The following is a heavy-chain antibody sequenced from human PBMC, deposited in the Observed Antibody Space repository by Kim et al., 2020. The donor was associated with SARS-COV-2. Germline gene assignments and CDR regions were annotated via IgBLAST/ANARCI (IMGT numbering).Heavy chain of an antibody. CDR1: GFTFSSYG. Sequence: GGSLRLSCAASGFTFSSYGMHWVRQAPGKGLEWVAVISYDGSNKYYADSVKGRFTISRDNSKNTLYLQMNSLRAEDTAVYYCAKDVGAARYYYYGMDVWGQGTTVTVSS. V-gene: IGHV3-30*18. J-gene: IGHJ6*02. D-gene: IGHD2-15*01. CDR3: AKDVGAARYYYYGMDV. CDR2: ISYDGSNK.